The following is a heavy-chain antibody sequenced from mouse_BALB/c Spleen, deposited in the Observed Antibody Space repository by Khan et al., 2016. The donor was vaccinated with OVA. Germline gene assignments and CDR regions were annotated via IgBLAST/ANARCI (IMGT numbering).Heavy chain of an antibody. V-gene: IGHV14-1*02. J-gene: IGHJ3*01. D-gene: IGHD2-3*01. CDR1: GFNIKDYY. CDR2: IDPENGNT. CDR3: ARAGYSPWFAY. Sequence: VQLKQSGAELVRPGALVKLSCKASGFNIKDYYIHWVKQRPEQGLEWIGWIDPENGNTIYDPKFQGKANIKADTSSNTAYLHFSSLTSEDTAVYYCARAGYSPWFAYWGQGTLVTVSA.